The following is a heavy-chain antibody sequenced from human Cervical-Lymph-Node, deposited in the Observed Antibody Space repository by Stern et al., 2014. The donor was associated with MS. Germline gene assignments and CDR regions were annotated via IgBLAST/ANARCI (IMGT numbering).Heavy chain of an antibody. J-gene: IGHJ4*02. Sequence: VQLVQSGGGLVQPGRSLRLSYAASGFTFDDYAMHWVRQAPGKGLEWVSGITWNSVSVVYADSVKGRFTISRDNAKNSLYLQMNSLRGDDTALYYCAKGSGGSGYYPVALDYWGQGTLVTVSS. D-gene: IGHD3-3*01. CDR2: ITWNSVSV. CDR1: GFTFDDYA. CDR3: AKGSGGSGYYPVALDY. V-gene: IGHV3-9*01.